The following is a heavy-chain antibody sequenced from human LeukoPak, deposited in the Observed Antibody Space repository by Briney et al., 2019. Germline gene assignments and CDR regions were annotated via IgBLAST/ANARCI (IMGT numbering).Heavy chain of an antibody. D-gene: IGHD3-16*01. CDR2: ISYDGSNK. CDR1: GFTFSSYG. CDR3: AKDRYHLGIVSSPLDY. V-gene: IGHV3-30*18. J-gene: IGHJ4*02. Sequence: PGGSLRLSCAASGFTFSSYGMHWVRQAPGKGLEWVAVISYDGSNKYYADSVKGRFTISRDNSKNTLYLQMNSLRAEDTAVYYCAKDRYHLGIVSSPLDYWGQGTLVTVSS.